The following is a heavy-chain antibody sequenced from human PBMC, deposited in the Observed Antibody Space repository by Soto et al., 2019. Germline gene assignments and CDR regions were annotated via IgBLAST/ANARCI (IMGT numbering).Heavy chain of an antibody. CDR2: IDSDGTTI. D-gene: IGHD7-27*01. V-gene: IGHV3-48*03. J-gene: IGHJ4*02. CDR1: GFTFNNYE. CDR3: ASPWGSFDY. Sequence: PGGSLRLSCAASGFTFNNYEMNSVRQAPGKGLQWLSYIDSDGTTIYYADSVKGRFTISRDNAKNSMYLQMNSLRAEDTAVYYCASPWGSFDYWGRGTLVTVSS.